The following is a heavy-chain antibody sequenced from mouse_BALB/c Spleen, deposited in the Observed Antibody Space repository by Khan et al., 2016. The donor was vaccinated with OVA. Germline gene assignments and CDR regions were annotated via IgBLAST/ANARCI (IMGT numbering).Heavy chain of an antibody. V-gene: IGHV1-7*01. CDR2: INPTSGYT. Sequence: QVQQSGAELAKPGASVKMSCKASGYTFTTYWMHWVKQRPGQGLEWIGYINPTSGYTDYNERFKDKATLSADKSSSTAYMQLSSLTSEDSAVYYCTRDRIDYWGQGTTLTVSS. J-gene: IGHJ2*01. CDR1: GYTFTTYW. CDR3: TRDRIDY.